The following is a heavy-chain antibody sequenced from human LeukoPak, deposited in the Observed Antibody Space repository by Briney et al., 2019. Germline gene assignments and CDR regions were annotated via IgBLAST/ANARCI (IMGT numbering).Heavy chain of an antibody. CDR1: EFTFSSYG. CDR2: ISYDGSSK. J-gene: IGHJ6*03. CDR3: AKAADQYYYSYFYYMDV. Sequence: PGGSLRLSCAASEFTFSSYGMHWVRQAPGKGLEWVAVISYDGSSKDYAESVKGRFTISRDNSKNTLYLQMNSLRVEDTAVYYCAKAADQYYYSYFYYMDVWGKGTTVTVSS. D-gene: IGHD2/OR15-2a*01. V-gene: IGHV3-30*18.